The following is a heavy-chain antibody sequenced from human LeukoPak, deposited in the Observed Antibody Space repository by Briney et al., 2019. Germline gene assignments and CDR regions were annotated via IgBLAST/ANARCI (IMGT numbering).Heavy chain of an antibody. CDR1: GGSNSSSNW. J-gene: IGHJ4*02. CDR3: ARFSGVRGVIPYFDY. D-gene: IGHD3-10*01. CDR2: IYHSGST. Sequence: SGTLSLTCAVSGGSNSSSNWWSWVRPPPGKGLEWIGEIYHSGSTNYNPSLKSRVTISVDKSKNQFSLKLSSVTAADTAVYHCARFSGVRGVIPYFDYWGQGTLVTVSS. V-gene: IGHV4-4*02.